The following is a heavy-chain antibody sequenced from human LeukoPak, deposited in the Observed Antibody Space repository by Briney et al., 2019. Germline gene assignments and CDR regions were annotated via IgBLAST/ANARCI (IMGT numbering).Heavy chain of an antibody. D-gene: IGHD3-22*01. Sequence: SETLSLTCTVSGGSISSGGYYWSWIRQHPGKGLEWIGYIYYSGSTYYNPSLKSRVTISVDTSKNQFSLKLSSVTAADTAVYYCARELSRYDSSGYSYLFDYWGQGTLVTVSS. CDR1: GGSISSGGYY. J-gene: IGHJ4*02. V-gene: IGHV4-31*03. CDR2: IYYSGST. CDR3: ARELSRYDSSGYSYLFDY.